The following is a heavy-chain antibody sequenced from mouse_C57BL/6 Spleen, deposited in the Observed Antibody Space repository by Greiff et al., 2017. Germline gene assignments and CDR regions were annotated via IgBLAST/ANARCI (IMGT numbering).Heavy chain of an antibody. CDR3: ARRANYYGSSLYAVDY. V-gene: IGHV1-69*01. CDR2: IAPTDSYT. Sequence: VQLQQPGAELVMPGASVKLSCKASGYTFTSYWMHWVKQRPGQGLEWLGEIAPTDSYTNYNQKFKGKSTLTVDKSSSTAYMQLSRLTSEDSAVYYCARRANYYGSSLYAVDYWGQGTSVTVSS. CDR1: GYTFTSYW. D-gene: IGHD1-1*01. J-gene: IGHJ4*01.